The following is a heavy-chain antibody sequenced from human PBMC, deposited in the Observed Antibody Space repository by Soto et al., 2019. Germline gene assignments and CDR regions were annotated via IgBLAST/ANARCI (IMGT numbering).Heavy chain of an antibody. CDR3: ATSAWAW. D-gene: IGHD3-10*01. Sequence: QVQVVQSGAEEKRPGASVKASCKTSGYIFSDYGIHWVRQAPGHGLEWMGYINAGNGDTRYSPKFKGRLTITRDTSASTAYMDLTSLESKDTAVYYCATSAWAWWGQGTLVTVSP. CDR2: INAGNGDT. CDR1: GYIFSDYG. V-gene: IGHV1-3*05. J-gene: IGHJ4*02.